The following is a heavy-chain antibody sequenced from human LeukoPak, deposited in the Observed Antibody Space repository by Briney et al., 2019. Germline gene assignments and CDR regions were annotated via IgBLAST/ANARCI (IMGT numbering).Heavy chain of an antibody. CDR3: ARHFRSWFDP. CDR2: INHSGST. CDR1: GGSFSGYY. D-gene: IGHD1-14*01. V-gene: IGHV4-34*01. Sequence: SETLSLTCAVYGGSFSGYYWSWIRQPPGKGLEWIGEINHSGSTNYNPSLKSRVTISVDTSKNQFSLKLSSVTAADTAVYYCARHFRSWFDPWGQGTLVTVSS. J-gene: IGHJ5*02.